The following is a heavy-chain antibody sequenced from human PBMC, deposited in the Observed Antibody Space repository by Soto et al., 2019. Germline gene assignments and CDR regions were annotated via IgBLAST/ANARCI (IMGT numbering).Heavy chain of an antibody. Sequence: GASVKVSCKASGGTLSTYAISWVGQAPGQGREWMGGIIPIFGTANYAQMFQGRVTITADKSTSTAYMELSSLTSADTAGYYCARAPQLGYAWYFGSWGQRSWFPVSS. CDR1: GGTLSTYA. D-gene: IGHD6-6*01. J-gene: IGHJ4*02. V-gene: IGHV1-69*06. CDR2: IIPIFGTA. CDR3: ARAPQLGYAWYFGS.